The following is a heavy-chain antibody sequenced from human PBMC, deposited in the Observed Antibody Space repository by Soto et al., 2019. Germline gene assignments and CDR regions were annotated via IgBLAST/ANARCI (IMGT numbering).Heavy chain of an antibody. V-gene: IGHV3-9*01. D-gene: IGHD1-1*01. CDR2: ISWNSGSI. Sequence: EVQLVASGGGLVQHGRSLSLSCAASGFTFDDYSMHWVRQAPGKGLEWVSGISWNSGSIGYADSVKGRFTISRDNAKNSLYLHMNSLRAEDTSLYYRANDIDESDDAFYWYFDLGGSGTRVTFSS. CDR3: ANDIDESDDAFYWYFDL. J-gene: IGHJ2*01. CDR1: GFTFDDYS.